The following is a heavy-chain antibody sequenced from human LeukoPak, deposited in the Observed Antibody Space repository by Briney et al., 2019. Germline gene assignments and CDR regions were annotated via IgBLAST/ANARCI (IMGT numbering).Heavy chain of an antibody. D-gene: IGHD3-3*01. CDR2: INHSGST. Sequence: SETLSLTCAVYGGSFSGYYWSWIRQPPRKGLEWIGEINHSGSTNYNPSLKSRVTISVDTSKNQFSLKLSSMTAADTAVYYCARGRYDFWSGYFASWYYFDYWGQGTLVTVSS. CDR3: ARGRYDFWSGYFASWYYFDY. V-gene: IGHV4-34*01. CDR1: GGSFSGYY. J-gene: IGHJ4*02.